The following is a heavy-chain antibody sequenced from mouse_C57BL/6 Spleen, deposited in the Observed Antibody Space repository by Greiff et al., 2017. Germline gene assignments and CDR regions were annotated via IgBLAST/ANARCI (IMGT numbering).Heavy chain of an antibody. J-gene: IGHJ2*01. CDR1: GYTFTSYW. Sequence: QVQLKQPGAELVRPGSSVKLSCKASGYTFTSYWMDWVKQRPGQGLEWIGNIYPSDSETHYNQKFKDKATLTVDKSSSTAYMQLSSLTSEDSAVYYCARDYGEDYCDYWGKGTTLTVSS. V-gene: IGHV1-61*01. CDR3: ARDYGEDYCDY. CDR2: IYPSDSET. D-gene: IGHD1-1*01.